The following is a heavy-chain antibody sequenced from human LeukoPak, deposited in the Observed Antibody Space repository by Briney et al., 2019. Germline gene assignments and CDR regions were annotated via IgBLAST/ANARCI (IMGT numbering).Heavy chain of an antibody. CDR3: AREMTTVAIAFDY. V-gene: IGHV3-21*01. CDR2: ISSSSSYI. Sequence: GGSLRLSCAASGFTFSHYGIHWVRQAPGKGLEWVSSISSSSSYIYYADSVKGRFTISRDNAKNSLYLQMNSLRAEDTAVYYCAREMTTVAIAFDYWGQGTLVTVSS. D-gene: IGHD4-23*01. CDR1: GFTFSHYG. J-gene: IGHJ4*02.